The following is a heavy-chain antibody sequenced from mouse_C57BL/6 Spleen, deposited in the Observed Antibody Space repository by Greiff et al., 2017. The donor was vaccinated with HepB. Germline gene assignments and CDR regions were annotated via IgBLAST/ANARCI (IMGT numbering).Heavy chain of an antibody. CDR3: ARGTYDYDDGLPMDY. D-gene: IGHD2-4*01. CDR1: GYTFTSYW. CDR2: IDPSDSDT. Sequence: QVQLQQPGAELVRPGSSVKLSCKASGYTFTSYWMHWVKQRPIQGLEWIGNIDPSDSDTHYNQKFKDKATLTVDKSSSTAYMQLSSLTSEDSAVYYGARGTYDYDDGLPMDYWGQGTSVTVSS. V-gene: IGHV1-52*01. J-gene: IGHJ4*01.